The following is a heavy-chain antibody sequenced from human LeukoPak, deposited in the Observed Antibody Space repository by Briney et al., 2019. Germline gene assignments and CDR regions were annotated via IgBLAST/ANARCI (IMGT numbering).Heavy chain of an antibody. Sequence: PGGSLRLSCAASGFTVSSNYMSWVRQAPGKGLEWVSVIYSGGSTYYADSVKGRFTISRDNSKNTLYLQMNSLRAEDTAVYYCARVGLDYYDSSWYYFDYWGQGTLVTVSS. CDR2: IYSGGST. V-gene: IGHV3-66*01. CDR1: GFTVSSNY. J-gene: IGHJ4*02. D-gene: IGHD3-22*01. CDR3: ARVGLDYYDSSWYYFDY.